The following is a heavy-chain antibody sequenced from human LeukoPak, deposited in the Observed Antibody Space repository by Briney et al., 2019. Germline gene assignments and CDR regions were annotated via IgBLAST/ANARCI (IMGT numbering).Heavy chain of an antibody. D-gene: IGHD5-18*01. CDR1: GDSVSINSAA. CDR3: ARRGYSYGSLGIDL. J-gene: IGHJ5*02. Sequence: SQTLSLTSALSGDSVSINSAAWNWIRQSPSRGLEWLGSTYYRSKWYNDYAVSVKSRITINPDTSKNQFSLQLSSVTAADTAVYYCARRGYSYGSLGIDLWGQGILVTVSS. V-gene: IGHV6-1*01. CDR2: TYYRSKWYN.